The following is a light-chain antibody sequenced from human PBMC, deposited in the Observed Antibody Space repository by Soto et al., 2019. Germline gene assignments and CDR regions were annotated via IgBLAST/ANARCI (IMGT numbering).Light chain of an antibody. CDR2: AVS. CDR3: LQHNSYPHT. Sequence: DIQMTQSPSTLSASVGDRVTITCRASQDIRNELAWYQQKSVKAPKRLIYAVSSLESGVPSRFSGSRSGTEFTLTITSLQPEDFATYYCLQHNSYPHTFGQGTKVDIK. CDR1: QDIRNE. V-gene: IGKV1-17*01. J-gene: IGKJ2*01.